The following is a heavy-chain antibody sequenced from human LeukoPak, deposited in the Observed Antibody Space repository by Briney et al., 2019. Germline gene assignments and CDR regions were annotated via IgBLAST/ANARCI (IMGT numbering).Heavy chain of an antibody. Sequence: ASVTVSCKASGGTFSSYAISWVRQAPGQGLEWMGRIIPILGIANYAQKFQGRVTITADKSTSTAYMELSSLRSEDTAVYYCARPGKYDSSGYPDYWGQGTLVTVSS. CDR1: GGTFSSYA. V-gene: IGHV1-69*04. CDR2: IIPILGIA. J-gene: IGHJ4*02. CDR3: ARPGKYDSSGYPDY. D-gene: IGHD3-22*01.